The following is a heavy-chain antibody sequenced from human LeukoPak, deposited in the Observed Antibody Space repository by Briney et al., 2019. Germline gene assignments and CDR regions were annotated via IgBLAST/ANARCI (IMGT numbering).Heavy chain of an antibody. D-gene: IGHD6-13*01. CDR1: GGSFSGYY. V-gene: IGHV4-34*01. Sequence: SETLSLTCAVYGGSFSGYYWSWIRQPPGKGLEWIGEINHSGSTNYNPSLKSRVTISVDTSKNQFSLKLSSVTAADTAVYYCARGVKSSCWYFFDYWGQGTLVTVSS. CDR3: ARGVKSSCWYFFDY. J-gene: IGHJ4*02. CDR2: INHSGST.